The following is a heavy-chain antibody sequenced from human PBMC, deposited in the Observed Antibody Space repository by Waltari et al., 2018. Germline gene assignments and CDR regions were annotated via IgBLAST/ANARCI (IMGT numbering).Heavy chain of an antibody. CDR1: GFNLGCCA. CDR3: AKDGGSGYSDFDY. D-gene: IGHD3-9*01. Sequence: QVQLVESGGGVVQPGRSLRLSCAASGFNLGCCAMHWVRQAPGKGLEWVAVISPDGISKYYADSVKGRFAISGDNSKNTLYLQMSSLTPEDTAVYYCAKDGGSGYSDFDYWGQGTLVAVSS. V-gene: IGHV3-30*09. CDR2: ISPDGISK. J-gene: IGHJ4*02.